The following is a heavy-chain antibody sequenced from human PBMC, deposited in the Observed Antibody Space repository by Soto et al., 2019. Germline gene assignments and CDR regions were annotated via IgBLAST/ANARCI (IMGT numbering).Heavy chain of an antibody. CDR3: ARDLYAPAVYYDSSGASFDY. Sequence: SQTLSLTCAISGDSVSSNSAAWNWIRQSPXRGLEWLGRTYYRSKWYNDYAVSVKSRITINPDTSKNQFSLQLNSVTPEDTAVYYCARDLYAPAVYYDSSGASFDYWGQGTLLTVSS. J-gene: IGHJ4*02. CDR2: TYYRSKWYN. V-gene: IGHV6-1*01. D-gene: IGHD3-22*01. CDR1: GDSVSSNSAA.